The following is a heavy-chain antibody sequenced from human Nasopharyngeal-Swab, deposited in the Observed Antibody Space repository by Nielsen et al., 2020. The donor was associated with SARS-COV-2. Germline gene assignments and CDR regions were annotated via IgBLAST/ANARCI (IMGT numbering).Heavy chain of an antibody. CDR2: INHSRST. CDR3: AGGFQDIVVVVAAYRSGFGY. CDR1: GGSFSGYY. J-gene: IGHJ4*02. V-gene: IGHV4-34*01. D-gene: IGHD2-15*01. Sequence: SETLSLTCAVYGGSFSGYYWSWIRQPPGKGLEWIGEINHSRSTNYNPSLKSRVTISVDTSKNQFSLKLSSVTAADTAVYYCAGGFQDIVVVVAAYRSGFGYWGQGTLVTVSS.